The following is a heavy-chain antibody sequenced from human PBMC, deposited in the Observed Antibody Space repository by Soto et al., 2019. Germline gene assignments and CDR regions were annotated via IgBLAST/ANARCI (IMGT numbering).Heavy chain of an antibody. CDR2: IRTKSNGYAT. Sequence: GGSLRLSCAASGFTFSGSAIHWVHQASGKGLEWVARIRTKSNGYATTYAASVKGRFTISRDDSKNMAYLQMNGLKTEDTAMYYCSRVEYVTSSPIGWGQGTLVTVSS. J-gene: IGHJ4*02. CDR3: SRVEYVTSSPIG. D-gene: IGHD6-6*01. CDR1: GFTFSGSA. V-gene: IGHV3-73*01.